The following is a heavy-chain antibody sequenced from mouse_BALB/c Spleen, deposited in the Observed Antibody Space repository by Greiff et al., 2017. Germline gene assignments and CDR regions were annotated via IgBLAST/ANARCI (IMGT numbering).Heavy chain of an antibody. CDR2: IYPGDGST. Sequence: VQLQQSGPELVKPGASVKMSCKASGYTFTSYYIHWVKQRPGQGLEWIGWIYPGDGSTKYNEKFKGKTTLTADKSSSTAYMLLSSLTSEDSAIYFCARPRGLLREYYFDYWGQGTTLTVSS. J-gene: IGHJ2*01. V-gene: IGHV1S56*01. CDR3: ARPRGLLREYYFDY. D-gene: IGHD2-3*01. CDR1: GYTFTSYY.